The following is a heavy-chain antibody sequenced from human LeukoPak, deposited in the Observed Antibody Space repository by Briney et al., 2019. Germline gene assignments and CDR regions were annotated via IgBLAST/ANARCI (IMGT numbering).Heavy chain of an antibody. D-gene: IGHD3-10*01. CDR2: IYSGVST. J-gene: IGHJ6*02. Sequence: GGSLRHFCAASGFHVCSNYMSWVRQAPGKGLEWVSVIYSGVSTDYAGCVKGRFTISNDNSQNTLYIKMNGPSAEHSAVYYCARDLYYYGSGCYSNYYYDMDDWGQGTTVTVSS. CDR1: GFHVCSNY. V-gene: IGHV3-66*01. CDR3: ARDLYYYGSGCYSNYYYDMDD.